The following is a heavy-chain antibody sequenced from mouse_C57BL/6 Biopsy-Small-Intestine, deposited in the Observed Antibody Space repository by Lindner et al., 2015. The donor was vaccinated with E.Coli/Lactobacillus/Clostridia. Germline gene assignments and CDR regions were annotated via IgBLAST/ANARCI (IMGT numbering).Heavy chain of an antibody. CDR3: AREASSDFWSGLGV. CDR1: GYRFNKYG. Sequence: SVKVSCKASGYRFNKYGINWVRQAPGQGLEWMGWISTFNGNTNYAQKFQGRVSMTTDTSTSTSYMELRSLRSDDTAIYYCAREASSDFWSGLGVWGQGATVTVSS. V-gene: IGHV1-84*02. CDR2: ISTFNGNT. D-gene: IGHD1-3*01. J-gene: IGHJ1*01.